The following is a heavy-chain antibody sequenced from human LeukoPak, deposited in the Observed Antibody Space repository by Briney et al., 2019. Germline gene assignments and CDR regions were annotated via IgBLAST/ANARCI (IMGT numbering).Heavy chain of an antibody. CDR3: ARDRVEVPAAGNWFDP. CDR2: IIPIFGTA. D-gene: IGHD2-2*01. CDR1: GGTFSSYA. J-gene: IGHJ5*02. V-gene: IGHV1-69*13. Sequence: SVKVSCKASGGTFSSYAISWVRQAPGQGLEWMGGIIPIFGTANYAQKFQGRVTITAGESTSTAYMELSSLRSEDTAVYYCARDRVEVPAAGNWFDPWGQGTLVTVSS.